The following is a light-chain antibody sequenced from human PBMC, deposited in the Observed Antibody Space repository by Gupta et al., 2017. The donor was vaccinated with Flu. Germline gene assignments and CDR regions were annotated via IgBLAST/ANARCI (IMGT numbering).Light chain of an antibody. Sequence: DIVMTKSPDSLAVSLGERAPINCKSSQSVLYSSNNKNYLAWYQQKPGQPPQLLIYWASTRESGVPDRFSGSGSGTDFTLPISSLQAEDVAVYYCQQYYSTPLTFGGGTKVEIK. CDR3: QQYYSTPLT. V-gene: IGKV4-1*01. CDR1: QSVLYSSNNKNY. J-gene: IGKJ4*01. CDR2: WAS.